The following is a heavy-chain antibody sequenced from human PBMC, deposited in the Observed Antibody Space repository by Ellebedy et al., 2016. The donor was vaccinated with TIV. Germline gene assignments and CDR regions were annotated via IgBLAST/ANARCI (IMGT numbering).Heavy chain of an antibody. CDR3: ASLIWGAGFDY. J-gene: IGHJ4*02. CDR1: GFTFSDYY. CDR2: ISSSSSYT. Sequence: PGGSLRLSCAASGFTFSDYYMSWIRQAPGKGLEWVSYISSSSSYTNYADSVKGRFTISRDNAENSLYLQMDSLRAEDTAVYYCASLIWGAGFDYWGQGALVTVSS. D-gene: IGHD3-16*01. V-gene: IGHV3-11*06.